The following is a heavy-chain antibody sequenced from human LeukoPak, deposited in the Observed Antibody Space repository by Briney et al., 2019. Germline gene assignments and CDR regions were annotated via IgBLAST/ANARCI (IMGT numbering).Heavy chain of an antibody. Sequence: PSETLSLTCTVSGGSISSHYWSWIRQPPGKGLEWIGYVYYSGSTNYNPSLKSRVTISVDTSKNQFSLKLSSVTAADTAAYYCARGFSGHDSYYYYYMDVWGKGTTVTVSS. CDR3: ARGFSGHDSYYYYYMDV. J-gene: IGHJ6*03. CDR2: VYYSGST. D-gene: IGHD5-12*01. V-gene: IGHV4-59*11. CDR1: GGSISSHY.